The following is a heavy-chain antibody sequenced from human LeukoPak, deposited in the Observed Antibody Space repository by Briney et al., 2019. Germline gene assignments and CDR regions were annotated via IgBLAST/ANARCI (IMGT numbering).Heavy chain of an antibody. Sequence: SETLSLTCTVSGGSISSGGYYWSWIRQPPGKGLEWIGYIYHSGSTYYNPSLKSRVTISVDTSKNQFSLKLSSVTAADTAVYYCARGEGASLYYMDVWGKGTTVTVSS. D-gene: IGHD1-26*01. CDR2: IYHSGST. CDR3: ARGEGASLYYMDV. CDR1: GGSISSGGYY. J-gene: IGHJ6*03. V-gene: IGHV4-30-2*01.